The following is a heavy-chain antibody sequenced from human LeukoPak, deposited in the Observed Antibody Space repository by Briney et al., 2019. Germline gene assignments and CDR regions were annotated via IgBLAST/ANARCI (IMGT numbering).Heavy chain of an antibody. D-gene: IGHD4-17*01. CDR1: GFTFSSYS. V-gene: IGHV3-21*01. CDR3: ARDQRYGDYTGYYFDY. J-gene: IGHJ4*02. Sequence: GGSLRLSCAASGFTFSSYSMNWVRQAPGKGLEWVSSISSSSSYIYYADSVKGRFTISRDNAKNTLYLQMNSLRAEDTAVYYCARDQRYGDYTGYYFDYWGQGTLVTVSS. CDR2: ISSSSSYI.